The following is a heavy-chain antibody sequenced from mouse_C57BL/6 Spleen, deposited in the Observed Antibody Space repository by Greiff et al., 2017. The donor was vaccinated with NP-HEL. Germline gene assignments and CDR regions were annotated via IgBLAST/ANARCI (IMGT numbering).Heavy chain of an antibody. CDR3: TRWWLRGAMDY. V-gene: IGHV1-15*01. J-gene: IGHJ4*01. D-gene: IGHD2-2*01. CDR2: IDPETGGT. CDR1: GYTFTDYE. Sequence: LVESGAELVRPGASVTLSCKASGYTFTDYEMHWVKQTPVHGLEWIGAIDPETGGTAYNQKFKGKAILTADKSSSTAYMELRSLTSEDSAVYYCTRWWLRGAMDYWGQGTSVTVSS.